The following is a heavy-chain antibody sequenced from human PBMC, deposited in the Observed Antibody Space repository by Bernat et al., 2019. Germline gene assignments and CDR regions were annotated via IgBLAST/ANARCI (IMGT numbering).Heavy chain of an antibody. V-gene: IGHV4-59*08. CDR2: IYYSGGT. J-gene: IGHJ2*01. Sequence: QVQLQESGPGLVKPSETLSLTCTVSGGSISSYYWSWIRQPPGKGLEWIGNIYYSGGTKYNPSLKSRVTISVDTSKNQFSLKLSSVTAADTAVYYCARHGLGRKGNWHFDLWGRGTLVTVS. CDR1: GGSISSYY. D-gene: IGHD6-19*01. CDR3: ARHGLGRKGNWHFDL.